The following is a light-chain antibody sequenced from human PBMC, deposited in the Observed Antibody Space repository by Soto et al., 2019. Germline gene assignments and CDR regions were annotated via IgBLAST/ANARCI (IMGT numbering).Light chain of an antibody. CDR2: DVS. CDR3: SSYTSSSTLEV. Sequence: QSLLTQPASVSGSPGQSISIFCTGTSSDVGGYNYVSWYQQHPGKAPKLMIYDVSNRPSGVSNRFSGSKSGNTASLTISGLQAEDEADYYCSSYTSSSTLEVFGTGTKVTVL. CDR1: SSDVGGYNY. J-gene: IGLJ1*01. V-gene: IGLV2-14*01.